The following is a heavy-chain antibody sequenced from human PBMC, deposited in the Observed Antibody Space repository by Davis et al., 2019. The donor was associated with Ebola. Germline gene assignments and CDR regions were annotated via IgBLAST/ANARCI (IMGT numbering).Heavy chain of an antibody. V-gene: IGHV4-34*01. D-gene: IGHD1-26*01. CDR2: INHSGST. CDR1: GGSFSGYY. CDR3: ARGVGAKIEDWFDP. J-gene: IGHJ5*02. Sequence: PPETLSLTCAVYGGSFSGYYWSWIRQPPGKGLEWIGEINHSGSTNYNPSLKSRVTISVDTSKNQFSLKLSSVTAADTAVYYCARGVGAKIEDWFDPWGQGTLVTVSS.